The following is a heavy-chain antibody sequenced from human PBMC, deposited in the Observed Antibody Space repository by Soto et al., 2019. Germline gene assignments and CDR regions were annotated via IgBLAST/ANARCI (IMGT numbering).Heavy chain of an antibody. CDR3: ARDSTLFRVVTLDF. D-gene: IGHD3-3*01. CDR1: GGTFSSYA. V-gene: IGHV1-69*06. Sequence: ASVKVSCKASGGTFSSYAISWVRQAPGQGLEWMGGIIPIFGTANYAQKFQGRVTITADKSTSTAYMELSSLRSEDTAVYYFARDSTLFRVVTLDFWGQGTLVTVSS. J-gene: IGHJ4*02. CDR2: IIPIFGTA.